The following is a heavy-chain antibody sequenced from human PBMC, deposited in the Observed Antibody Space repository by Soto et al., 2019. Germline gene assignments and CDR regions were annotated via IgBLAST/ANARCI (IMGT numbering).Heavy chain of an antibody. CDR3: ARSGKIAVAAKGRHFQH. CDR2: IIPIFGTA. D-gene: IGHD6-19*01. V-gene: IGHV1-69*12. Sequence: QVQLVQSGAEVKKPGSSVKVSCKASGGTFSSYAISWVRQAPGQGLEWMGGIIPIFGTANYAQKFQGRVTITADESTSTAYMALSSPRSEDTAVYYCARSGKIAVAAKGRHFQHCGQGTIVTVSS. J-gene: IGHJ1*01. CDR1: GGTFSSYA.